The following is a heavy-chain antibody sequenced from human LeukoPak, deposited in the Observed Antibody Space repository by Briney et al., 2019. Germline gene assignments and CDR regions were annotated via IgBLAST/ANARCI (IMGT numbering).Heavy chain of an antibody. J-gene: IGHJ5*02. Sequence: PGGSLRLSCAASGFTFSIYTMVWVRQPPGKGLEWVAVTSYDESNKHYTDSVKGRFTISRDNSKNTLYLQMNSLRPEDTAVSYCARDWGVDTWGQGTLVTVSS. CDR3: ARDWGVDT. D-gene: IGHD3-10*01. CDR1: GFTFSIYT. V-gene: IGHV3-30*03. CDR2: TSYDESNK.